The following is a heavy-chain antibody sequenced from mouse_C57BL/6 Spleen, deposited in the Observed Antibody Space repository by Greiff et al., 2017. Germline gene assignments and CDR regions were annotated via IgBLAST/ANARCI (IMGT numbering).Heavy chain of an antibody. Sequence: EVKLQESGPELVKPGASVKISCKASGYSFTGYYMNWVKQSPEKSLEWIGEINPSTGGTTYNQKFKAKATLTVDKSSSTAYMQLKSLTSEDSAVYYCARLRNYSKGNYAMDYWGQGTSVTVSS. V-gene: IGHV1-42*01. CDR2: INPSTGGT. J-gene: IGHJ4*01. D-gene: IGHD2-5*01. CDR1: GYSFTGYY. CDR3: ARLRNYSKGNYAMDY.